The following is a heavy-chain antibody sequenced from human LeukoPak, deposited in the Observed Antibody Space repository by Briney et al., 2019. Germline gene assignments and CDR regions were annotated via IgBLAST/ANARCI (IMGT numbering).Heavy chain of an antibody. CDR2: IYYSGST. CDR1: GGSISSSSYY. D-gene: IGHD6-6*01. V-gene: IGHV4-39*01. J-gene: IGHJ1*01. Sequence: SETLSLTCTVSGGSISSSSYYWGWIRQPPGKGLEWIGSIYYSGSTYYNLSLKSRVTISVDTSKNQYSLKLSSVTAADTAVYYCARHRRSGSSSSGDHAEYFQHWGQGTLVTVSS. CDR3: ARHRRSGSSSSGDHAEYFQH.